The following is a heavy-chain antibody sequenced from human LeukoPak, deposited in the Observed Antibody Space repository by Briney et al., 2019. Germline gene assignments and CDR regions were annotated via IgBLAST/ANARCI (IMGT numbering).Heavy chain of an antibody. J-gene: IGHJ4*02. D-gene: IGHD6-19*01. CDR1: GGSISSRSYY. CDR3: ATRSSGHDY. CDR2: INHSGST. V-gene: IGHV4-39*07. Sequence: SETLSLTCTVSGGSISSRSYYWGWIRQPPGKGLEWIGEINHSGSTNYNPSLKSRVTISVDTSKNQFSLKLSSVTAADTAVYYCATRSSGHDYWGQGTLVTVSS.